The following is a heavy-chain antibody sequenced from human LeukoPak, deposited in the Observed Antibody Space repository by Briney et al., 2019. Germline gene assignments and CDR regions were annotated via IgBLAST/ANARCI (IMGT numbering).Heavy chain of an antibody. V-gene: IGHV4-30-2*01. Sequence: SETLSLTCTVSGGSISSGGYYWSWIRQPPGKGLEWIGYIYHSGSTYYNPSLKSRVTISVDRSKNQFSLKLSSVTAADTAVYYCARDKGGQWLSYWGQGTLVTASS. CDR2: IYHSGST. D-gene: IGHD6-19*01. CDR1: GGSISSGGYY. CDR3: ARDKGGQWLSY. J-gene: IGHJ4*02.